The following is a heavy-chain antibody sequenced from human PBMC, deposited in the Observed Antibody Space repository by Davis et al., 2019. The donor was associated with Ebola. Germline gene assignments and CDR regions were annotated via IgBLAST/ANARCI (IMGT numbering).Heavy chain of an antibody. Sequence: AASVQVSCKASGYTFTTYDITWLRQATGQGLEWMGCMNPHSGNTGYAQKFQGRVTMTRDTSISTAYMELSSLTSEDTAVYYCARDGSLLWGIRYWGQGTLVTVSS. CDR2: MNPHSGNT. J-gene: IGHJ4*02. CDR3: ARDGSLLWGIRY. D-gene: IGHD3-16*01. V-gene: IGHV1-8*01. CDR1: GYTFTTYD.